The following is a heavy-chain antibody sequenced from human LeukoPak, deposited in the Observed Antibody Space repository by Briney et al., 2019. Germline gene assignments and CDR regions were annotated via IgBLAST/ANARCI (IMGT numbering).Heavy chain of an antibody. D-gene: IGHD3-22*01. CDR2: ISAYNGNT. Sequence: ASVKVSCKASGGTFTSYGISWVRQAPGQGLEWMEWISAYNGNTNYAQKLQGRVTMTTDTSTSTAYMELRSLRSDDTAVYYCARNYYDSSGYPWYYFDYWGQGTLVTVSS. V-gene: IGHV1-18*01. CDR3: ARNYYDSSGYPWYYFDY. J-gene: IGHJ4*02. CDR1: GGTFTSYG.